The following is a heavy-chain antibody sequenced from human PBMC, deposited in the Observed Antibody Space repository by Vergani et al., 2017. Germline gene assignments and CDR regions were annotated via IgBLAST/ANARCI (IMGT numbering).Heavy chain of an antibody. CDR3: ARERAYDYGGSSGVDAFDI. CDR2: IIPIFGTA. J-gene: IGHJ3*02. Sequence: QVQLVQSGAEVKKPGSSVKVSCKASGGTFSSYAISWVRQAPGQGLEWMGRIIPIFGTANYAQKFQGRVTITADESTSTAYMELSSLRSEDTAVYYCARERAYDYGGSSGVDAFDIWGQGTMVTVSS. D-gene: IGHD4-23*01. CDR1: GGTFSSYA. V-gene: IGHV1-69*13.